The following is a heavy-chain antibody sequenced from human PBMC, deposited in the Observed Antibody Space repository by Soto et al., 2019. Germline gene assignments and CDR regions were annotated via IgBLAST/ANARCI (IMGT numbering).Heavy chain of an antibody. CDR2: ISSSSSYT. CDR3: ARGGDIVLMVYEGNWFDP. V-gene: IGHV3-11*06. J-gene: IGHJ5*02. D-gene: IGHD2-8*01. Sequence: PGGSLRLSCAASGFTFSDYYMSWIRQAPGKGLEWVSYISSSSSYTNYADSVKGRFTISRDNAKNSLYLQMNSLRAEDTAVYYWARGGDIVLMVYEGNWFDPWGQGTLVTVSS. CDR1: GFTFSDYY.